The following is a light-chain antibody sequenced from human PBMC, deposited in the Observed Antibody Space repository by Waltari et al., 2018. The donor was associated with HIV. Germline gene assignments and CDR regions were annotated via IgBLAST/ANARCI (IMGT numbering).Light chain of an antibody. Sequence: DIVMTQSPLSLAVTPGEPASISCKSSQSPLDSDDGNTYLAWFLQKPGQSPHLLIHTLSSRASGVPDRFSGSGSGTDFKLQITRVEAEDVGIYYCMQRIEFPITFGQGTRLEIK. J-gene: IGKJ5*01. CDR3: MQRIEFPIT. V-gene: IGKV2-40*01. CDR1: QSPLDSDDGNTY. CDR2: TLS.